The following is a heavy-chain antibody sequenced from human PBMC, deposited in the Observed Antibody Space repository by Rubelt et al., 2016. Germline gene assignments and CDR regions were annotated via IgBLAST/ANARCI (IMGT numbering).Heavy chain of an antibody. J-gene: IGHJ4*02. D-gene: IGHD5-18*01. Sequence: ASGFTYTYPTMTWVRQAPGKGLEWVSAISGNGGSTYYADSVRGRFTISRDNSKNTLYLQMNSLRAEDTAVYYCARRQLWSFLFDYWGQGTLVTVSS. CDR2: ISGNGGST. V-gene: IGHV3-23*01. CDR3: ARRQLWSFLFDY. CDR1: GFTYTYPT.